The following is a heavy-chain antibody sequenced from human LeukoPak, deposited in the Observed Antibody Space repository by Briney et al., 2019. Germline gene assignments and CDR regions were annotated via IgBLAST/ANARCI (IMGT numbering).Heavy chain of an antibody. V-gene: IGHV1-2*02. J-gene: IGHJ4*02. Sequence: ASVKVSCKASGYTFTGYYMHWVRQAPGQGLEWMGWINPNSGGTNYAQKFQGRVTMTRGTSISTAYMELSRLRSDDTAVYYCARFYYGNYYFDYWGQGTLVTVSS. CDR3: ARFYYGNYYFDY. CDR1: GYTFTGYY. D-gene: IGHD3-10*01. CDR2: INPNSGGT.